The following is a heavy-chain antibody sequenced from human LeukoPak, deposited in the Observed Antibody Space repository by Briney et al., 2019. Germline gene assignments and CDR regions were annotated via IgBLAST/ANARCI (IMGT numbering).Heavy chain of an antibody. J-gene: IGHJ1*01. CDR3: AAGPYCYDSSGYHWAEYFQH. CDR2: IVVGNGNT. V-gene: IGHV1-58*02. D-gene: IGHD3-22*01. CDR1: GFSFTSSA. Sequence: TSVKVSCKASGFSFTSSAMQWVRQARGQRLEWIGWIVVGNGNTNYAQQIQERVNITMDMSTSTAYMELSSLRAEDTAVYDCAAGPYCYDSSGYHWAEYFQHWGQGNLVTVSS.